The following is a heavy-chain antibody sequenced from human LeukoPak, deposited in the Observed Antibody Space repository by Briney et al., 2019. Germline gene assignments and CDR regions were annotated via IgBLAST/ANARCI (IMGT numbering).Heavy chain of an antibody. J-gene: IGHJ4*02. Sequence: PSETLSFTCTVSDGSISSSNYYWGWIRQPPGKGLEWIGSIYYSGSTYYNPSLKSRVTISVDTSKNQFSLKLISVTAADTAVYYCARHVRVAAAGRLVHIDYWGQGTLVTVSS. CDR3: ARHVRVAAAGRLVHIDY. D-gene: IGHD6-13*01. CDR2: IYYSGST. V-gene: IGHV4-39*01. CDR1: DGSISSSNYY.